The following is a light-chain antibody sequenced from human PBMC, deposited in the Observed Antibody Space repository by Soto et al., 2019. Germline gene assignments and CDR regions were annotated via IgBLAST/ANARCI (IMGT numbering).Light chain of an antibody. V-gene: IGKV1-5*03. CDR1: QTISSW. CDR2: KAS. J-gene: IGKJ1*01. Sequence: QVSHSPSSLSSSVGDIVTITCRAIQTISSWLSCYQQKPGKAPKLLIYKASTLKSGVPSRFSGSGSGTEFTLTISSLQPDDFATYYCPHSNSYSEAFGQGTKVDI. CDR3: PHSNSYSEA.